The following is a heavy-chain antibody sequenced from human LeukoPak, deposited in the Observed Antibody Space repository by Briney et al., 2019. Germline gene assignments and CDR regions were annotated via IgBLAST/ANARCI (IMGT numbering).Heavy chain of an antibody. CDR2: ISYSGST. CDR1: GGSISSYY. CDR3: AITSGWLGAFDI. J-gene: IGHJ3*02. Sequence: SETLSLTCTVSGGSISSYYWHWIRQPPGKGLEWIGYISYSGSTNYNPSLKSRVTISVDTSKNQFSLKLNSVTAADTAVYYCAITSGWLGAFDIWGQGTMVTVSS. D-gene: IGHD6-19*01. V-gene: IGHV4-59*08.